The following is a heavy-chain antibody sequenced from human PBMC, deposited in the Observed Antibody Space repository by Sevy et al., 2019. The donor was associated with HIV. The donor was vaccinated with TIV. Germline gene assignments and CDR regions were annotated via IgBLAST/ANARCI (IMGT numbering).Heavy chain of an antibody. V-gene: IGHV3-21*01. J-gene: IGHJ4*02. Sequence: GGSLRLSCAASGFTFTSYSMNWVRQAPGKGLEWVSSTSSYSSYIDYADSVKGRFTITRDNAKNSLYLQMNSLRADDTAVYYCARDPGDYRPRRFDHWGQGILVTVSS. CDR3: ARDPGDYRPRRFDH. CDR1: GFTFTSYS. D-gene: IGHD4-4*01. CDR2: TSSYSSYI.